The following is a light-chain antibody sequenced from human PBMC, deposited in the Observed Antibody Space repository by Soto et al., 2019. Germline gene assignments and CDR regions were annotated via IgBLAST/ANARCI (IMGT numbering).Light chain of an antibody. V-gene: IGLV2-14*01. Sequence: QSALTQPASVSGSPGQSITISCTGTSSDVGDYNYVSWYQQHPGKAPKLMIYDVSNRPSGVPNRFSGSKSGSTASLTISGLQAEDEADYYCSSYTSSTTRVFGTGTKLTVL. CDR1: SSDVGDYNY. CDR2: DVS. CDR3: SSYTSSTTRV. J-gene: IGLJ1*01.